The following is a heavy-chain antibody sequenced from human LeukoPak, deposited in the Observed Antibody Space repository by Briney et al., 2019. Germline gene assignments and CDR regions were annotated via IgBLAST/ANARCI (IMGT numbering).Heavy chain of an antibody. CDR2: IYYSGST. J-gene: IGHJ4*02. Sequence: SETLSLTCTVSGGSISSYYWSWIRRPPGKGLEWIGYIYYSGSTNYNPSLKSRVTISVDTSKNQFSLKLSSVTAADTAVYYCASLRSRWLQPHYFDYWGQGTLVTVSS. V-gene: IGHV4-59*01. CDR1: GGSISSYY. CDR3: ASLRSRWLQPHYFDY. D-gene: IGHD5-24*01.